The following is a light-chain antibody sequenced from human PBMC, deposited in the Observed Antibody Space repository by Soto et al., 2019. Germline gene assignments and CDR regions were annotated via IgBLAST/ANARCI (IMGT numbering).Light chain of an antibody. CDR2: AVS. J-gene: IGLJ1*01. Sequence: QPALTQPASVSGSPGQSITISFTGTSSDVGGYNYVSWYQQHPGKAPKLMIYAVSNRPSGVSNRFSGSKSGNTATLTISGLQAEDEADYYCCSYTVSGTYVFGTGTKVTVL. CDR1: SSDVGGYNY. CDR3: CSYTVSGTYV. V-gene: IGLV2-14*01.